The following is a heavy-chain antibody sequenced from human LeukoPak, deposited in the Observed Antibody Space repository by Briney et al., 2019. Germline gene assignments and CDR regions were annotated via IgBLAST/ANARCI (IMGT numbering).Heavy chain of an antibody. J-gene: IGHJ4*02. CDR2: NHYSGST. CDR3: ASRSSIWSGYQDTLYYFDS. D-gene: IGHD3-3*01. V-gene: IGHV4-59*07. Sequence: PSDTLSLICTVSGGSISSYYWSWIPHPPGKGLEWSGHNHYSGSTNYNPSQKIRVTISVDTSKNQFSLKLSSVTAADTAVYYCASRSSIWSGYQDTLYYFDSWGQGTLVTVSS. CDR1: GGSISSYY.